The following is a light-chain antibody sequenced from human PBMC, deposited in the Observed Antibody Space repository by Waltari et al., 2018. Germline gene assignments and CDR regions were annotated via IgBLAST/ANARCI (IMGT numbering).Light chain of an antibody. V-gene: IGLV1-47*01. Sequence: QSVLTQPPSASGTPGQRVTISCSGSSSNIGTNYVYWYQQLTGTAPKLLIYRNDQRPSGVPDRFSGSKSGTSASLAISGLRSEDEADYYCAACDDSVSGPVFGGGTKLTVL. CDR1: SSNIGTNY. J-gene: IGLJ3*02. CDR2: RND. CDR3: AACDDSVSGPV.